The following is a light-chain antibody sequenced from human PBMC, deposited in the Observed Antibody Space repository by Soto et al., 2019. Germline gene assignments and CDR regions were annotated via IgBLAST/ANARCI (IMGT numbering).Light chain of an antibody. CDR2: DAS. J-gene: IGKJ1*01. CDR3: QHYNSYSEA. CDR1: HSISRG. V-gene: IGKV1-5*01. Sequence: DIQMTQSPSTLYASVGDRVTITCRDSHSISRGLAWYQQKPGKAPKLLIYDASSLESGVPSRFSGSGSGTEFTLTISSLQPDDFATYYCQHYNSYSEAFGQGTKVDI.